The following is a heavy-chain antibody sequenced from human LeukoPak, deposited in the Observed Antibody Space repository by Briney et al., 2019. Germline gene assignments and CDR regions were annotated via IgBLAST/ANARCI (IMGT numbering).Heavy chain of an antibody. J-gene: IGHJ4*02. CDR3: ARGYCSGGSCYSFDY. V-gene: IGHV4-59*01. D-gene: IGHD2-15*01. Sequence: SETLSLTCTVSGGSISSYYWSWIRQPPGKGLEWIGYIYYSGSTNYNPSLKSRVTISVDTSKNQFSLKLSSVTAADTAVYYCARGYCSGGSCYSFDYWGQGTLVTVSS. CDR1: GGSISSYY. CDR2: IYYSGST.